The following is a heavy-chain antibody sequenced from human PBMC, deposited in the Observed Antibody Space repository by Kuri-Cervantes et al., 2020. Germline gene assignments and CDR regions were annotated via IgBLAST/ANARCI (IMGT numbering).Heavy chain of an antibody. CDR2: IWYDGSSK. J-gene: IGHJ4*02. CDR1: GFTFSTYD. CDR3: AREDYNFWSGYRRLDY. V-gene: IGHV3-33*08. D-gene: IGHD3-3*01. Sequence: GGSLRLSCAASGFTFSTYDMHWVRQAPGKGLEWVAVIWYDGSSKYNVDSVKGRFTTSRDNAKNSLYLQMNSLRAEDTAVYYCAREDYNFWSGYRRLDYWGQGTLVTVS.